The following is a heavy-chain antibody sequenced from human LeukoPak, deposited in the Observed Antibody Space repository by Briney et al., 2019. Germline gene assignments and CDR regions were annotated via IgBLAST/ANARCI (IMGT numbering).Heavy chain of an antibody. Sequence: ASVNVSCKASGYTFTGYYMHWVRQAPGQGLEWMGRINPNSGGTNYAQKFQGRVTMTRDTSISTAYMELSRLRSDDTAVYYCARKLDYYDSSAYDLWGRGTLVTVSS. D-gene: IGHD3-22*01. CDR3: ARKLDYYDSSAYDL. V-gene: IGHV1-2*06. CDR2: INPNSGGT. CDR1: GYTFTGYY. J-gene: IGHJ2*01.